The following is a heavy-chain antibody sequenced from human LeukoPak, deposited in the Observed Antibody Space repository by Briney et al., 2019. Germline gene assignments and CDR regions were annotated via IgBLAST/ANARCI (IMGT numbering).Heavy chain of an antibody. Sequence: PGGSLRLSCAASGFTFSSYGMHWVRQAPGKGLEWVAVIWYDGSNKYYADSVKGRFTISRDNSKNTLYLQMNILRAGDTAIYYCTRDRPNYYGSNGHYYRRDGDYWGQGTLVTVSS. CDR2: IWYDGSNK. CDR3: TRDRPNYYGSNGHYYRRDGDY. CDR1: GFTFSSYG. V-gene: IGHV3-33*01. J-gene: IGHJ4*02. D-gene: IGHD3-22*01.